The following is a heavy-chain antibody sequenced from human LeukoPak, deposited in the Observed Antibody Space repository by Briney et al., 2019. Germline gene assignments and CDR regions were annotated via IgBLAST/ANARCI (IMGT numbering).Heavy chain of an antibody. V-gene: IGHV1-18*01. D-gene: IGHD6-6*01. Sequence: ASVKVSCKASGYTFTSYGISWVRQAPGQGLEWMGWISAYNGNTNYAQKLQGRVTMTTDTSTSTAYMELRSLRSDDTAVYYCARVYSSSSRNWFDPWGLGTLVTVSS. CDR3: ARVYSSSSRNWFDP. CDR2: ISAYNGNT. CDR1: GYTFTSYG. J-gene: IGHJ5*02.